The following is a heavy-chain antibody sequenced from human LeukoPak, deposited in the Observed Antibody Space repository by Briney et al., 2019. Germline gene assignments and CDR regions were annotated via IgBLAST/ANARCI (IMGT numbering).Heavy chain of an antibody. CDR2: ISSSSSLT. CDR1: GFTFSDYY. J-gene: IGHJ2*01. Sequence: GGTLRLSCAASGFTFSDYYMSWIRQAPGKGLEWVSYISSSSSLTNYADSVKGRFTISRDNAKNSRYLQMNSLRAEDTAVYYCARDSSGYGSSWYFDLWGRGTLVTVSS. D-gene: IGHD4-17*01. CDR3: ARDSSGYGSSWYFDL. V-gene: IGHV3-11*05.